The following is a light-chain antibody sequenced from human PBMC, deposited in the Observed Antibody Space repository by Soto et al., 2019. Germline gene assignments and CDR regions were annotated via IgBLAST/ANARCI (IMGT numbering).Light chain of an antibody. J-gene: IGKJ4*01. Sequence: DVQMTQSSSSLSASVGDRVIITCQANESIANYLNCFQQKQGKAPRLLISDTSHLDRGVPSRFSRPRYGTDFVLDISSLHAAAVATYYCQQYESQPFTLGGGDKLDI. CDR2: DTS. V-gene: IGKV1-33*01. CDR1: ESIANY. CDR3: QQYESQPFT.